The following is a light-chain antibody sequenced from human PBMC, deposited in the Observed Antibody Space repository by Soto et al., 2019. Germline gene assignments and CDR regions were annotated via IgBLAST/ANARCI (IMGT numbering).Light chain of an antibody. V-gene: IGKV3-20*01. CDR2: GAS. CDR1: ESISSNY. CDR3: QQFGRSPPYT. J-gene: IGKJ2*01. Sequence: IVLTQSPGTLSLSPGERATLSCRASESISSNYLAWYQQKPGQAPRLLIYGASSRATGIPDRFSGSGSGTDFTLTISRLEPEHVAVYYCQQFGRSPPYTFGQGTKLEIK.